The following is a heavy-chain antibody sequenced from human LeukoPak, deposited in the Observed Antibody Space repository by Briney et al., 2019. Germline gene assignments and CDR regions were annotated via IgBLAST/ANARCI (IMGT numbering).Heavy chain of an antibody. CDR1: GFSFSSYA. V-gene: IGHV3-23*01. D-gene: IGHD2-15*01. Sequence: GGSLRLSCAASGFSFSSYAMSWVRQAPGKGLEWVSAISGSGGSTCYADSVKGRFTISRDNSKNTLYLQMNSLRAEDTAVYYCAKSWSLVASFNNWGQGTLVTVSS. CDR2: ISGSGGST. J-gene: IGHJ4*02. CDR3: AKSWSLVASFNN.